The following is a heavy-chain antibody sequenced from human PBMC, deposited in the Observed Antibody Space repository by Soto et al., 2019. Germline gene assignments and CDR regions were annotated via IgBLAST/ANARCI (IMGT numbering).Heavy chain of an antibody. CDR2: ISAYNGNT. Sequence: ASVKVSCKASGYTFTSYGISWVRQAPGQGLEWMGWISAYNGNTNYAQKLQGRVTMTTDTSTSTAYMELRSLRSDDTAVYYCARDLRFLEWLSKAYYYYGMDVWG. CDR3: ARDLRFLEWLSKAYYYYGMDV. J-gene: IGHJ6*02. V-gene: IGHV1-18*04. CDR1: GYTFTSYG. D-gene: IGHD3-3*01.